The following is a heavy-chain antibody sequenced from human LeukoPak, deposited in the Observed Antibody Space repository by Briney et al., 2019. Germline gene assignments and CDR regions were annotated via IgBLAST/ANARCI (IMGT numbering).Heavy chain of an antibody. CDR1: GFTFSNAW. CDR2: IKSKTDGGTT. Sequence: GGSLRLSCAASGFTFSNAWMSWVRQAPGKGLEWVGRIKSKTDGGTTDYAAPVKGRFTISRDDSKNTLYLQMNSLRAEDTAVYYCARLIRPYFDYWGQGTLVTVSS. D-gene: IGHD3-16*01. V-gene: IGHV3-15*01. J-gene: IGHJ4*02. CDR3: ARLIRPYFDY.